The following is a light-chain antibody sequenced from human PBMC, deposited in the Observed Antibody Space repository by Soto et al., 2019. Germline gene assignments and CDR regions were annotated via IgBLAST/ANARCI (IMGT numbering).Light chain of an antibody. Sequence: QAVVAQPPSASGTPGQRVTISCSGSNSNIGRNDVTWYQQVPGTAPQCLIYSNDQRPSGVPDRISGSRSGTSASLASRGLQSGAEAEYYCAAWDDTLGARVFGGGTKLTVL. J-gene: IGLJ2*01. CDR3: AAWDDTLGARV. V-gene: IGLV1-44*01. CDR2: SND. CDR1: NSNIGRND.